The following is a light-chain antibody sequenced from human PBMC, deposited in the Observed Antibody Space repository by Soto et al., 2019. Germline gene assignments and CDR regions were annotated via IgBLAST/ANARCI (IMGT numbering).Light chain of an antibody. CDR2: LEGSGSY. CDR3: ETWDSNTRL. Sequence: QAVVTQSSSASASLGSSVRLTCTLSSGHSSYIIAWHQQRPGKAPRYLMKLEGSGSYNKGSGVPDRFSGSSSGADRYLTISNLQFEDEADYYCETWDSNTRLFGGGTKLTVL. CDR1: SGHSSYI. J-gene: IGLJ3*02. V-gene: IGLV4-60*02.